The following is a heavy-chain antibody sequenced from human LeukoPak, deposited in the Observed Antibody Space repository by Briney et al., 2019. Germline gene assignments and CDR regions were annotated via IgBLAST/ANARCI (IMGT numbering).Heavy chain of an antibody. Sequence: GESLKISCKASGYSFTTYWIGWVRQMPGKGLEWMGIIYPGDSDTRYSPSFQGHVTISADKSISTAYLQWSSLKASDTATYYCARNLKGYSGFGNSYYYMDVWGKGTTVTVSS. CDR3: ARNLKGYSGFGNSYYYMDV. J-gene: IGHJ6*03. CDR1: GYSFTTYW. CDR2: IYPGDSDT. D-gene: IGHD1-26*01. V-gene: IGHV5-51*01.